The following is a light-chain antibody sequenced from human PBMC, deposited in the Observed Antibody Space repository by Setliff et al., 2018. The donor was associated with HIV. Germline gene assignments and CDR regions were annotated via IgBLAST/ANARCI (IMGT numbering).Light chain of an antibody. Sequence: QSALTQPPSASGTPGQRVTISCSGSFSNIGRNTVSWYQQLPGTAPKLLIFANFQRPSGVPDRFSGSKSGTSASLAISGLQSEDESDYFCAAWDDSLNAYVFGTGTKVTVL. CDR2: ANF. J-gene: IGLJ1*01. CDR3: AAWDDSLNAYV. V-gene: IGLV1-44*01. CDR1: FSNIGRNT.